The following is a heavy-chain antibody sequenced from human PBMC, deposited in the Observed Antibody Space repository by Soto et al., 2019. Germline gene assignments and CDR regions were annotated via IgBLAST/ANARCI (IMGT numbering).Heavy chain of an antibody. V-gene: IGHV3-64D*09. J-gene: IGHJ3*02. CDR2: ISSNGCST. D-gene: IGHD6-6*01. Sequence: GGSLRLSCSASGFTFSSYAMHWVRQAPGKGLEYVSAISSNGCSTYYADAVKGRFTISKDNSKNTLYLQMSILRAEDTAVYYCVKATTDDSSSSFFAFDIWGQGTMVTVSS. CDR3: VKATTDDSSSSFFAFDI. CDR1: GFTFSSYA.